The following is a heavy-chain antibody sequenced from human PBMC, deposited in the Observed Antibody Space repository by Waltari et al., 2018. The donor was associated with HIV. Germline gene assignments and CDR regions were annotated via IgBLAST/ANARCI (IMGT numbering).Heavy chain of an antibody. D-gene: IGHD3-22*01. V-gene: IGHV1-2*02. CDR3: ARDTSFYDSTREDAFDI. CDR1: GYTFTGYY. J-gene: IGHJ3*02. Sequence: QVQLVQSGAEVKKPGASVKVSCKASGYTFTGYYMHWVRQAPGQGLEWMGWINPNRGGTKYEQKFQGRVTMTRDTSISTAYMELSRLRSDDTAVYYCARDTSFYDSTREDAFDIWGQGTMVTVSS. CDR2: INPNRGGT.